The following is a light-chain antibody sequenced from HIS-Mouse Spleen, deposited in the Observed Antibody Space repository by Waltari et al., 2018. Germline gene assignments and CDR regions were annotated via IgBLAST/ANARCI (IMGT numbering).Light chain of an antibody. Sequence: DIQMTQSPSTLSASVGDRVTITCRASQSISSGLAWYQQKPGKAPKLLIYKASSLESGVPSRFSGSGSGTEFTLTISSLQPDDFATYYCQQYNSYSPKYTFGQGTKLEIK. CDR3: QQYNSYSPKYT. V-gene: IGKV1-5*03. J-gene: IGKJ2*01. CDR2: KAS. CDR1: QSISSG.